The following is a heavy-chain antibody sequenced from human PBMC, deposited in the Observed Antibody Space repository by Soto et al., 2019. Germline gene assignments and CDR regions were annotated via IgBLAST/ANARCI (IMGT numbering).Heavy chain of an antibody. CDR3: ARDLGGANYYFDY. CDR1: GFTFSSYG. CDR2: IWYDGSNK. J-gene: IGHJ4*02. D-gene: IGHD1-26*01. Sequence: QVQLVESGGGVVQPGRSLRLSCAASGFTFSSYGMHWVRQIPGKGLEWVAVIWYDGSNKYYAGSVKGRFTISRDNSKNTLYLQMNSLRAEDTAVYYCARDLGGANYYFDYWGQGTLVTVSS. V-gene: IGHV3-33*01.